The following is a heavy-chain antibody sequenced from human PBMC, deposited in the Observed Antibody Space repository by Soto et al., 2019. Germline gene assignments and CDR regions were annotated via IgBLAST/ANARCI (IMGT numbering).Heavy chain of an antibody. Sequence: GGSLRLSCAASGFTFSDYYMSWIRQAPGKGLEWVSYVSSSSTYANYADSVKGRFTISRDDAKNSLYLQMNSLRAEDTAVYYCARGRLVRGGLDYWGQGTLVTVSS. D-gene: IGHD6-19*01. CDR3: ARGRLVRGGLDY. V-gene: IGHV3-11*06. CDR2: VSSSSTYA. CDR1: GFTFSDYY. J-gene: IGHJ4*02.